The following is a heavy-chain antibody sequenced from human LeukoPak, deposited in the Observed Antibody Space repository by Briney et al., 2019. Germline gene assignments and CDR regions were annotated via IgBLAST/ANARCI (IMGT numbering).Heavy chain of an antibody. J-gene: IGHJ4*02. D-gene: IGHD6-19*01. Sequence: ETLSLTCAVYGGSFSGYYWSWVRQAPGKGLEWVSAISGSGGSTYYADSVKGRFTISRDNSKNTLYLQMNSLRAEDTAVYYCAKDKSGSSGPYYFDYWGQGTLVTVSS. V-gene: IGHV3-23*01. CDR2: ISGSGGST. CDR1: GGSFSGYY. CDR3: AKDKSGSSGPYYFDY.